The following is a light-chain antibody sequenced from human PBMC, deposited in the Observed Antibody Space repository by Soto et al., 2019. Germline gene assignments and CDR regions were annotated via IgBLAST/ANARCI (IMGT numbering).Light chain of an antibody. V-gene: IGLV3-21*04. CDR2: YDS. J-gene: IGLJ2*01. CDR3: QVWDSSSEVV. CDR1: NIGSKS. Sequence: SYELTQPPSVSVAPGKTARITCGGNNIGSKSVHWYQQKPGQAPVLLIYYDSDRPSGIPERFSGSNSGNTATLTISRVEAGDEADYYCQVWDSSSEVVFGGGTKLTVL.